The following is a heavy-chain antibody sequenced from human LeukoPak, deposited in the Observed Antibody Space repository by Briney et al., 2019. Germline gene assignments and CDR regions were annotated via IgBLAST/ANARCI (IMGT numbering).Heavy chain of an antibody. V-gene: IGHV3-53*03. D-gene: IGHD3-9*01. CDR3: ARAPWQRGIFDWLFSYFDY. CDR2: IYSDTRT. CDR1: GFSVSNNY. J-gene: IGHJ4*02. Sequence: GGSLRLSCTASGFSVSNNYMSWVRQAPGKGLEWVSHIYSDTRTYYADSVKGRFTISRDNAKNPLYLQMNSLRAEDTAVYYCARAPWQRGIFDWLFSYFDYWGQGTLVTVSS.